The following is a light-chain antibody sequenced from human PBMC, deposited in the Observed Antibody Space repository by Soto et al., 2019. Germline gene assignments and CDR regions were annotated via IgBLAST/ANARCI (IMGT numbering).Light chain of an antibody. V-gene: IGKV3-15*01. CDR3: QQYNAWPRT. CDR1: QSVSSN. Sequence: EIVMTQSPATLSVSPGERATLFFRASQSVSSNLAWYQQKSGQAPRLLIYGASSRATGIPARFSGSGSGTEFTLTISSLQSEDFAVYYCQQYNAWPRTFGQGTKVDIK. J-gene: IGKJ1*01. CDR2: GAS.